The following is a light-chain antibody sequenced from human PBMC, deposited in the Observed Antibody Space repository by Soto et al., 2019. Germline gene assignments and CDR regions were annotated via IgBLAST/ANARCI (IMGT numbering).Light chain of an antibody. CDR2: DAS. Sequence: QSALTHPRSVSGSPGQSVTISCTGTTGDVGTYNFVSWYQLHPGKAPKLMIYDASKRPSGVPDRFSASKSGNTASLTISGLQAEDEADYYCCSYAGSFTWVFGGGTKVTVL. CDR3: CSYAGSFTWV. CDR1: TGDVGTYNF. J-gene: IGLJ3*02. V-gene: IGLV2-11*01.